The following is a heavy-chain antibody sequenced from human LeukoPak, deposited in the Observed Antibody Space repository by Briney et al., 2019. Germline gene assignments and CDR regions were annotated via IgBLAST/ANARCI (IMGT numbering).Heavy chain of an antibody. CDR3: ASSSLVGATTHFDY. CDR2: ISSSSSYM. V-gene: IGHV3-21*01. J-gene: IGHJ4*02. Sequence: PGGSLRLSCAASGFTFSSYSMNWVRQAPGKGLEWVSSISSSSSYMYYADSVKGRFTISRDNAKNSLYLQMNSLRAEDTAVYYCASSSLVGATTHFDYWGQGTLVTVSS. CDR1: GFTFSSYS. D-gene: IGHD1-26*01.